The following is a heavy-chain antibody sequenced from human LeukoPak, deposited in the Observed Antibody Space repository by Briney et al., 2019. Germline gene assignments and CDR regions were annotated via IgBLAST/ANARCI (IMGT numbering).Heavy chain of an antibody. CDR2: ISGSGDST. J-gene: IGHJ3*02. V-gene: IGHV3-23*01. CDR1: GFTLNNFW. Sequence: GGSLRLSCAASGFTLNNFWMSWVRQAPGKGLEWVSAISGSGDSTYYADSVKGRFTISRDNSKNTLYLQMNSLRAEDTAVYYCARDGGYVPDAFDIWGQGTMVTVSS. D-gene: IGHD1-26*01. CDR3: ARDGGYVPDAFDI.